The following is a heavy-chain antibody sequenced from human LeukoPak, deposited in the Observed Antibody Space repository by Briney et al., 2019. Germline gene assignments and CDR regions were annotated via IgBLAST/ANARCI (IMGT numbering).Heavy chain of an antibody. Sequence: GRSLRLSCAASGFTFSSYGMHWVRQAPGKGLEWVAVISYDGSNKYYADSVKGRFTISRDNSKNTLYLQMNSLRAEDTAVYHCAKDESTWGQGTLVTVSS. V-gene: IGHV3-30*18. D-gene: IGHD1-1*01. CDR2: ISYDGSNK. J-gene: IGHJ4*02. CDR1: GFTFSSYG. CDR3: AKDEST.